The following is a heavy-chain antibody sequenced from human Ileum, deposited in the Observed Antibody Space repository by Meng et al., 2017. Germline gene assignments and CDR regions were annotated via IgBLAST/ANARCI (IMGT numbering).Heavy chain of an antibody. V-gene: IGHV1-2*06. CDR3: AKEGTATALPDL. CDR2: SSPNIADT. Sequence: QVQLVQSGAEVKKPGASVKVSCKTSGFTFTDHSIHWVRQAPGQGPEWMGRSSPNIADTDYAPRFRGRVTMTRDTSITTAYMELRSLRSDDTAIYYCAKEGTATALPDLWGQGTLVTVSS. CDR1: GFTFTDHS. D-gene: IGHD2-15*01. J-gene: IGHJ5*02.